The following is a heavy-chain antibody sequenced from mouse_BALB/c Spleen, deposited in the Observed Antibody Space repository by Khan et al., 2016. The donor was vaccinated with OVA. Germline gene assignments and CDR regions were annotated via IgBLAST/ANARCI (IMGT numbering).Heavy chain of an antibody. Sequence: EVQLQESGPELVKPGASVKISCKTSGYTFTEYTLHWVKQSHGKSLEWIGVIYPKNSVTSYNQKFKGKATLTVDKSSSTAYMEFRSLTSEDSAVYYCARDAGRYWGQGTSVTVSS. CDR1: GYTFTEYT. CDR3: ARDAGRY. D-gene: IGHD3-3*01. CDR2: IYPKNSVT. V-gene: IGHV1-18*01. J-gene: IGHJ4*01.